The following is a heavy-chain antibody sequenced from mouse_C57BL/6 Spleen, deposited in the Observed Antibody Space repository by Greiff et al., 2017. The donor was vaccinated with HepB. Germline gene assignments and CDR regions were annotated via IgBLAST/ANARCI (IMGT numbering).Heavy chain of an antibody. J-gene: IGHJ4*01. CDR2: ISSGSSTI. D-gene: IGHD1-1*01. CDR1: GFTFSDYG. V-gene: IGHV5-17*01. Sequence: EVKLVESGGGLVKPGGSLKLSCAASGFTFSDYGMHWVRQAPEKGLEWVAYISSGSSTIYYADTVKGRFTISRDNAKNTLFLQMTSLRSEDTAMYYCARQEYYGSSYDAMDYWGQGTSVTVSS. CDR3: ARQEYYGSSYDAMDY.